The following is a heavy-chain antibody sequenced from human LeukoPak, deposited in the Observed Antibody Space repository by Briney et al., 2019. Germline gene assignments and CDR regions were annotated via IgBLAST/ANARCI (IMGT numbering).Heavy chain of an antibody. Sequence: GGSLRLSCAASGFTFSSYWMHWVRQAPGKGLVWVSRIKSDGSSISYADSVKGRFTISRDNAKNSLYLQMNTLRAEDTAVYYCARVGSSGSYNEDYWGQGTLVTVSS. V-gene: IGHV3-74*01. CDR2: IKSDGSSI. D-gene: IGHD1-26*01. CDR3: ARVGSSGSYNEDY. J-gene: IGHJ4*02. CDR1: GFTFSSYW.